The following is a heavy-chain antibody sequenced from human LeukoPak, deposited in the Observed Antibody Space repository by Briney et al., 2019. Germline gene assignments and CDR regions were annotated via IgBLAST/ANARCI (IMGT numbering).Heavy chain of an antibody. CDR2: IVVGSGNT. J-gene: IGHJ4*02. V-gene: IGHV1-58*01. CDR1: GFTFTSSA. D-gene: IGHD3-22*01. CDR3: ARYYYDNSGYYFSLGY. Sequence: GTSVKVSCKASGFTFTSSAVQWVRQARGQRLEWIGWIVVGSGNTNYAQKFQERVTITRDMSTSTVYMELSSLRDEDTAVYYCARYYYDNSGYYFSLGYWGQGTLVTVSS.